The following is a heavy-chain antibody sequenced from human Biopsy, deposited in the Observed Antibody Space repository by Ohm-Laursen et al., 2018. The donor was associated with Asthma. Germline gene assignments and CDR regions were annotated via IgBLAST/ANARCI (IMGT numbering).Heavy chain of an antibody. CDR1: GYTFINYA. V-gene: IGHV1-3*01. CDR3: ARTYYDFWTGQVNDAFAI. J-gene: IGHJ3*02. CDR2: INAGNGNT. D-gene: IGHD3-3*01. Sequence: ASVTVSCKASGYTFINYAIHWVRQAPGHRLEWMGWINAGNGNTKYSQKVQGRVTITRDTSASTAYMDLSSLRSEDTAVYYCARTYYDFWTGQVNDAFAIWGQGTMVTVSS.